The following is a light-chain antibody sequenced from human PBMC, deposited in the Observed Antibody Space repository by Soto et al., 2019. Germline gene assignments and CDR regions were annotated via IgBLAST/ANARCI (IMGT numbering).Light chain of an antibody. CDR3: QQYDSTPGFT. V-gene: IGKV3-20*01. CDR1: QSFRNNY. CDR2: GVS. Sequence: EVVLTQSPGTLSLSPGERATLSCRASQSFRNNYLAWYQQRPGQAPRLLIYGVSRRASGIPDRFSGSGSEADFTLTISRLEHEDSGVYYCQQYDSTPGFTFGGGTKVEIK. J-gene: IGKJ4*01.